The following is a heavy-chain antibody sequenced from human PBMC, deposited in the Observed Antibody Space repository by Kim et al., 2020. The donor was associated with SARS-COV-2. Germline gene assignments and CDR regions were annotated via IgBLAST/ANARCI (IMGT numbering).Heavy chain of an antibody. Sequence: ASVKVSCKASGYTFTSYDINWVRQATGQGLEWMGWMNPNSGNTGYAQKFQGRVTMTRNTSISTAYMELSSLRSEDTAVYYCARGEVLRPSYYYYYYGMDVWGQGTTVTVSS. D-gene: IGHD4-17*01. CDR2: MNPNSGNT. CDR1: GYTFTSYD. CDR3: ARGEVLRPSYYYYYYGMDV. J-gene: IGHJ6*02. V-gene: IGHV1-8*01.